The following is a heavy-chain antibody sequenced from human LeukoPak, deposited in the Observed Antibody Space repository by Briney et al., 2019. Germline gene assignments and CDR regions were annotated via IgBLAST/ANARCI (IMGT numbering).Heavy chain of an antibody. Sequence: KPSETLSLTCTVSGGSISSSSYYWGWIRQPPGKGREWIGNIYYSGSTYYNPSLKSRVTISVDTSKNQFSLKLSSVTAADTAVYYCAPLGYCSNGVCYRGGYWGQGTLVTVSS. CDR2: IYYSGST. CDR1: GGSISSSSYY. V-gene: IGHV4-39*01. CDR3: APLGYCSNGVCYRGGY. D-gene: IGHD2-8*01. J-gene: IGHJ4*02.